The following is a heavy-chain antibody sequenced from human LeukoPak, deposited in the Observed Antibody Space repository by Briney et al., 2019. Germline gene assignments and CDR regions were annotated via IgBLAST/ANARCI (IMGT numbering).Heavy chain of an antibody. CDR3: ARDGSITAAGSYYHYGMDV. CDR2: ISSRSSYI. Sequence: GGSLRLSCAASGFTFSSYSMNWVRQAPGKGLEWVSSISSRSSYIYYAGSMKGRFTISRDNAKNSLFLQMNSLRAEDTAVYYCARDGSITAAGSYYHYGMDVWGQGTTVTVSS. CDR1: GFTFSSYS. J-gene: IGHJ6*02. V-gene: IGHV3-21*01. D-gene: IGHD6-13*01.